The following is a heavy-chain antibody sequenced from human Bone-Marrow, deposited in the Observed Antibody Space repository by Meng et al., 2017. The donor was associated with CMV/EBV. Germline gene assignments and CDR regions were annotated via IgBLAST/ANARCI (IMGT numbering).Heavy chain of an antibody. CDR3: AIYNIAPFGYFDY. J-gene: IGHJ4*02. CDR1: GDSIRRRY. V-gene: IGHV4-59*11. CDR2: ISDSERV. Sequence: SETLSLTCTVSGDSIRRRYWGWIRQSPGKGLEWIGDISDSERVRYSPSLEGRVTISVDTSKNQFSLKLSSVTAADTAVYYCAIYNIAPFGYFDYWGQGTLVTVSS. D-gene: IGHD6-13*01.